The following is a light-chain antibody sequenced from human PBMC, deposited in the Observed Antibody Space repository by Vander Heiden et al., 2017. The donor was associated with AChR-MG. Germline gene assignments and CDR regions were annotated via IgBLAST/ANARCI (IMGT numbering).Light chain of an antibody. CDR1: QDVSKR. J-gene: IGKJ4*01. CDR3: QQAYSFPLT. Sequence: DIQMTQSPSSVSASVGDRVTITCRASQDVSKRLAWYHHKPGKAPKLLIYAASTLQSGVPSRFSGSGSGTDFTLTISSLQPEDFATYYCQQAYSFPLTFGGGTKVEI. V-gene: IGKV1D-12*01. CDR2: AAS.